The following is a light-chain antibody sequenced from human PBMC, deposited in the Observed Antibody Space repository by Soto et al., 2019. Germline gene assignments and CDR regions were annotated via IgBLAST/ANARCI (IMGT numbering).Light chain of an antibody. CDR2: GAS. J-gene: IGKJ1*01. V-gene: IGKV3-15*01. Sequence: EIVMTQSPATLSVSPGERATLSCRASQSVSSNLAWYQQKPGQAPRLLIYGASTSATGIPARFSGSGSGTESTITTRSPKSEDFAVYYCKQYNNWPRTFGQGTKVEIK. CDR3: KQYNNWPRT. CDR1: QSVSSN.